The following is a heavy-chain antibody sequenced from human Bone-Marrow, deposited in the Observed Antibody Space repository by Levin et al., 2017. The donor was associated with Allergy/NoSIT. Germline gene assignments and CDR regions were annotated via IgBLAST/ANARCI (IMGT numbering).Heavy chain of an antibody. CDR1: GGSISSSSYY. J-gene: IGHJ5*02. V-gene: IGHV4-39*01. CDR3: ARIARRGIAVAGTNWFDP. CDR2: IYYSGST. D-gene: IGHD6-19*01. Sequence: SETLSLTCTVSGGSISSSSYYWGWIRQPPGKGLEWIGSIYYSGSTYYNPSLKSRVTISVDTSKNQFSLKLSSVTAADTAVYYCARIARRGIAVAGTNWFDPWGQGTLVTVSS.